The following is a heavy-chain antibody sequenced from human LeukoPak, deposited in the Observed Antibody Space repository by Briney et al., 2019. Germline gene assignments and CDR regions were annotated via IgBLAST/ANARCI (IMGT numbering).Heavy chain of an antibody. CDR3: VRAPPSNGYSYHFDI. CDR1: GFTFSSQW. J-gene: IGHJ3*02. Sequence: GGSLRLSCAASGFTFSSQWMHWVRQAPGKGLVWVSRIYRDGSGIVYADSVKGRFTISRDNAKNTLYLQMNSLRVEDTAVYYCVRAPPSNGYSYHFDIWGQGKMVTVSS. V-gene: IGHV3-74*01. D-gene: IGHD5-18*01. CDR2: IYRDGSGI.